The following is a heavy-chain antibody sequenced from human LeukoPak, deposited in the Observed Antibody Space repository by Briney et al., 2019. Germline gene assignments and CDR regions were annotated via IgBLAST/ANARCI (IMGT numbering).Heavy chain of an antibody. D-gene: IGHD6-13*01. CDR2: ISGSGGST. J-gene: IGHJ4*02. Sequence: GGSLRLSCAASGFTFSSYAMSWVRQAPGKGLEWVSAISGSGGSTYYADSVKGRFTISRDNAKNSLYLQMNSLRAEDTAVYYCAGVRQQLVDYWGQGTLVTVSS. V-gene: IGHV3-23*01. CDR1: GFTFSSYA. CDR3: AGVRQQLVDY.